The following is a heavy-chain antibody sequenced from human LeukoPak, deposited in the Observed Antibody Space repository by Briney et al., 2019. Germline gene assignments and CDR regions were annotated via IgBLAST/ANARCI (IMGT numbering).Heavy chain of an antibody. CDR2: IYYSDNT. D-gene: IGHD3-9*01. J-gene: IGHJ6*02. Sequence: SETLSLTCAVSGDSISNYYWSWIRQPPGKGLEWIGYIYYSDNTDYNPSLKSRVTISVDTSKNQFSLKLSSVTAADTAVYYCARLPPVPFDWYRTDYYYYGMDVWGQGTTVTVSS. V-gene: IGHV4-59*08. CDR1: GDSISNYY. CDR3: ARLPPVPFDWYRTDYYYYGMDV.